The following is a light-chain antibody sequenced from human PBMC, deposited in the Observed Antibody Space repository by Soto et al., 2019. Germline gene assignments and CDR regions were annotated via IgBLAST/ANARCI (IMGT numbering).Light chain of an antibody. V-gene: IGKV3-20*01. Sequence: EIVLTQSPGTLSLSPGERATLSCRASQSVSSSYLAWYQQKPGQAPRLLIYGASSRATGIPDRFSGSGSGTDFTLTISRLEPEDFAVYYCQHPNAFGPGTKLEIK. CDR2: GAS. CDR3: QHPNA. J-gene: IGKJ2*01. CDR1: QSVSSSY.